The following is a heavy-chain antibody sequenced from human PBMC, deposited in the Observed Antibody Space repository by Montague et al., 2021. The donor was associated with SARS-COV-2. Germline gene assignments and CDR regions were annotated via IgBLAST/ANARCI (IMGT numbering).Heavy chain of an antibody. CDR1: GFNFSNSC. D-gene: IGHD3-9*01. Sequence: SLSLSCAASGFNFSNSCMIWVRQAPGKGLEWVCRIKGNTDGGSTAYAAXVRGSVTISSVDSKNTLYLQMHSLKTEDTAVYYCTTDMAGYFDWLSRGYWGQGTLVTLSS. V-gene: IGHV3-15*01. CDR3: TTDMAGYFDWLSRGY. J-gene: IGHJ4*02. CDR2: IKGNTDGGST.